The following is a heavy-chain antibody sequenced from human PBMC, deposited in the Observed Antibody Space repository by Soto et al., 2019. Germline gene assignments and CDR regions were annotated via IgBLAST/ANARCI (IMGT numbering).Heavy chain of an antibody. D-gene: IGHD3-9*01. CDR2: ISGSGGST. Sequence: GGSLRLSCAASGFTFSSYAMSWVRQAPGKGLEWVSAISGSGGSTYYADSVKGRFTISRDNSKITLYLQMNSLRAEDTAVYYCAKGAYYDILTGYYFDYWGQGTLVTVSS. V-gene: IGHV3-23*01. CDR3: AKGAYYDILTGYYFDY. J-gene: IGHJ4*02. CDR1: GFTFSSYA.